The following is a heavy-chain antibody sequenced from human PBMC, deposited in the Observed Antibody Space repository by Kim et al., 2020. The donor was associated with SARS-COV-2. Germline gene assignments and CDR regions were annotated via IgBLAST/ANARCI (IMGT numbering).Heavy chain of an antibody. V-gene: IGHV3-30*02. CDR2: K. Sequence: KYYSDSVKRRFTISRDNSKNTLYLQMNSLRAEDTAVYYCAKDRSSVYFDYWGQGTLVTVSS. CDR3: AKDRSSVYFDY. D-gene: IGHD1-26*01. J-gene: IGHJ4*02.